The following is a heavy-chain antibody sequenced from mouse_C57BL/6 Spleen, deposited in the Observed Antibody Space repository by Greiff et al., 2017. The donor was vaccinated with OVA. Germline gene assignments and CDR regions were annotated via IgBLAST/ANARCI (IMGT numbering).Heavy chain of an antibody. J-gene: IGHJ4*01. CDR1: GYTFTSYW. V-gene: IGHV1-74*01. CDR3: TRWITTVVNYYAMDY. Sequence: QVQLQQPGAELVKPGASVKVSCKASGYTFTSYWMHWVKQRPGQGLEWIGRIHPSDSDTNYNQKFKGKATLTVDKSSSTAYMELRSLTSEDSAVYYCTRWITTVVNYYAMDYWGQGTSVTVSS. D-gene: IGHD1-1*01. CDR2: IHPSDSDT.